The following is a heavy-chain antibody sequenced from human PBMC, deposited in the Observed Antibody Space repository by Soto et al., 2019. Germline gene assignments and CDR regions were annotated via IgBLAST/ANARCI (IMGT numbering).Heavy chain of an antibody. J-gene: IGHJ4*02. CDR2: IYYSGIT. CDR1: GGSISSSSYY. V-gene: IGHV4-39*01. Sequence: PSETLSLTCTVSGGSISSSSYYWGGIRQPPGKGLEWIGTIYYSGITYYNPSLKSRVTISVDTSKNQFSLKLSSVTAADTAVYYCARHSYSSSSPDYWGQGTLATVSS. D-gene: IGHD6-6*01. CDR3: ARHSYSSSSPDY.